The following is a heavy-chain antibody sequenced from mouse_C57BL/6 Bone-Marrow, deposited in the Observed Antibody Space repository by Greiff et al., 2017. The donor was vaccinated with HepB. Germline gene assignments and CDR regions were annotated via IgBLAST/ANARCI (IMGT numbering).Heavy chain of an antibody. CDR2: IHPNSGST. D-gene: IGHD2-14*01. J-gene: IGHJ3*01. CDR3: ARGEALGTLFAY. V-gene: IGHV1-64*01. Sequence: VQLQQSGAELVKPGASVKLSCKASGYTFTSYWMHWVKQRPGQGLEWIGMIHPNSGSTNYNEKFKSKATLTVDKSSSTAYMQLSSLTSEDSAVYYCARGEALGTLFAYWGQGTLVTVSA. CDR1: GYTFTSYW.